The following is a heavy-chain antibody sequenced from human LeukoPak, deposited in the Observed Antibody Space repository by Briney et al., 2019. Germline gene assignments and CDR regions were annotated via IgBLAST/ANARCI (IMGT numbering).Heavy chain of an antibody. V-gene: IGHV1-8*01. CDR2: MNPNSGNT. D-gene: IGHD3-10*01. J-gene: IGHJ6*02. Sequence: ASVKVSCKASGYTFTSYDINWVRQATGQGLEWMGWMNPNSGNTGYAQKFQGRVTMTRNTSISTAYMELSSLRSEDTAVYYCAYPGYYCYGMDVWGQGTTVTVSS. CDR1: GYTFTSYD. CDR3: AYPGYYCYGMDV.